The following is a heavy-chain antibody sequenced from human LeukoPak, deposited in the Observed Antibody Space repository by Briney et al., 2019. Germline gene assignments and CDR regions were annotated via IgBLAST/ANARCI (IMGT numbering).Heavy chain of an antibody. CDR1: GYTFTSYG. CDR3: ARGPYYDILTGYYNSWYFDL. V-gene: IGHV1-18*01. CDR2: ISAYNGNT. J-gene: IGHJ2*01. Sequence: ASVKVSCTASGYTFTSYGISWVRQAPGQGLEWMGWISAYNGNTNYAQKLQGRVTMTTDTSTSTTYMELRSLRSDDTAVYYCARGPYYDILTGYYNSWYFDLWGRGTLVTVSS. D-gene: IGHD3-9*01.